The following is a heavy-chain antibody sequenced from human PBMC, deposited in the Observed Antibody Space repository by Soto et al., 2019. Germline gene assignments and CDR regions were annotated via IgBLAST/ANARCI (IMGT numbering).Heavy chain of an antibody. Sequence: QVQLVQSGAEVKKPGSSVKVSCKASGGTFSSYAISWVRQAPGQGLEWMGGIIPIFGTANYAQKFQGRVTIXXEXSMXTAYMELSSLRSEDTAVYYCARDVCRDGYNYAFDIWGQGTMVTVSS. CDR3: ARDVCRDGYNYAFDI. D-gene: IGHD5-12*01. CDR1: GGTFSSYA. V-gene: IGHV1-69*12. J-gene: IGHJ3*02. CDR2: IIPIFGTA.